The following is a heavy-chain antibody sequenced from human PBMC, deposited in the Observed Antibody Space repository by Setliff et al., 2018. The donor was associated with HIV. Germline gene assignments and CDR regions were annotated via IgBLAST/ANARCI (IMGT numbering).Heavy chain of an antibody. V-gene: IGHV4-38-2*02. D-gene: IGHD1-26*01. CDR1: PYSISSGYY. CDR2: LYYGGNT. CDR3: ARDPWLLGASAGGDNWLDP. J-gene: IGHJ5*02. Sequence: SETLSLTCSVSPYSISSGYYWGWLRQPPGKGLEWIGCLYYGGNTYYNPPLKSRVAMSIDTSKNEVSLRLKSVTAADTAIYYCARDPWLLGASAGGDNWLDPWGQGTLVTVSS.